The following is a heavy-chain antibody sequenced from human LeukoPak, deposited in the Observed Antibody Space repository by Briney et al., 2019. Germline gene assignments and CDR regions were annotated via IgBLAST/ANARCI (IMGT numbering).Heavy chain of an antibody. J-gene: IGHJ6*03. CDR1: GGSIISSSYY. V-gene: IGHV4-39*07. Sequence: SETPSLTCSISGGSIISSSYYCGWIRHPPREGLEWIGSNYHSGSTNYNPSIKSRATISVDTSKNQFSLKLSSVTAADTAVYYCARWAVAWFFGRGDYYYYYYMDVWGKGTTVTISS. CDR2: NYHSGST. CDR3: ARWAVAWFFGRGDYYYYYYMDV. D-gene: IGHD6-19*01.